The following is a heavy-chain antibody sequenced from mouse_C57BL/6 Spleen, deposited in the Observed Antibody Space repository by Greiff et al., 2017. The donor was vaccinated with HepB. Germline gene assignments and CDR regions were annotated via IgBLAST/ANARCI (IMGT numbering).Heavy chain of an antibody. CDR3: ARHEDKDSYYASILWYFDV. D-gene: IGHD1-1*01. CDR2: FYPGSGSI. J-gene: IGHJ1*03. Sequence: QVQLQQSGAELVKPGASVKLSCKASGYTFTEYTIHWVKQRSGQGLEWIGWFYPGSGSIKYNEKFKDKATLTADKSSSTVYMELSRLTSEDSAVYFCARHEDKDSYYASILWYFDVWGTGTTVTVSS. V-gene: IGHV1-62-2*01. CDR1: GYTFTEYT.